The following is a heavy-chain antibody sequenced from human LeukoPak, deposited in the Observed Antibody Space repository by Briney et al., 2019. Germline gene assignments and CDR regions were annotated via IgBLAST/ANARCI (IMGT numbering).Heavy chain of an antibody. CDR1: GFTFSSYG. CDR2: IWYDGSNK. CDR3: TRGYDASPGGYYYYGMDV. J-gene: IGHJ6*02. D-gene: IGHD3-3*01. Sequence: GGSLRLSCAASGFTFSSYGMHWVRQAPGKGLEWVAVIWYDGSNKYYADSVKGRFTISRDNSKNTLYLQMNSLRAEDTAVYYCTRGYDASPGGYYYYGMDVWGQGTTVTVSS. V-gene: IGHV3-33*01.